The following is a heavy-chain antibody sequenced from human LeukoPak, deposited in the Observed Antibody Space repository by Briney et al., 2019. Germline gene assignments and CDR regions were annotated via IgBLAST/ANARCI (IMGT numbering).Heavy chain of an antibody. CDR3: ARDISKYSSSSGVFDS. CDR2: ISWDGGTT. J-gene: IGHJ4*02. D-gene: IGHD6-6*01. V-gene: IGHV3-43D*03. CDR1: GFSFDDYA. Sequence: GGSLRLSCAASGFSFDDYAMHWVRQAPGKGLEWVSLISWDGGTTSYADSVKGRFTISRDNSKNSLYLQINSLRAEDTALYFCARDISKYSSSSGVFDSWGQGTLVTVSS.